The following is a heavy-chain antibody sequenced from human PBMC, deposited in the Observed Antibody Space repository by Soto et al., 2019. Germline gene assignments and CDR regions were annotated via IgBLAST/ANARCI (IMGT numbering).Heavy chain of an antibody. CDR2: IIPIFGTT. V-gene: IGHV1-69*13. Sequence: GASVKVSCKASGGTFTNYAVSWVGQAPGQGLEWMGDIIPIFGTTSYAQKFQGRVTIAADESTSTGYMELTNLRSEDTALYYCARVAYTSRATHWFDCWGQGTLVTVSS. J-gene: IGHJ5*01. CDR3: ARVAYTSRATHWFDC. D-gene: IGHD3-16*01. CDR1: GGTFTNYA.